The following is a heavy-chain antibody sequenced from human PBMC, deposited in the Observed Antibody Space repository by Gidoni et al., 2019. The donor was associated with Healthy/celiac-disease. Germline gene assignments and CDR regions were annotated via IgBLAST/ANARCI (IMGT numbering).Heavy chain of an antibody. CDR3: AKGSYGLGGFFDY. V-gene: IGHV3-9*01. D-gene: IGHD5-18*01. CDR1: GFTVEDYA. J-gene: IGHJ4*02. CDR2: ISWNSGSL. Sequence: EVQRVESGGGLVQPGRSLRLSWPASGFTVEDYAMHWVRQAPGKGVGCVSGISWNSGSLGYADSVKGRFTSARDNAKNSLYLQMNSLRAEDTALYYCAKGSYGLGGFFDYWGQGTLVTVSS.